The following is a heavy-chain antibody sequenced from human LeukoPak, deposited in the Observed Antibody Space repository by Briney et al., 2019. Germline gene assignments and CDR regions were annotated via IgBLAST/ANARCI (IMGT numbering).Heavy chain of an antibody. Sequence: PGRSLRLSCAASGFTFSSYGFSRVRQAPGNASASAANIKQDESEKCYVDSLKGRFTISRDNAKNSMYLQMNSLRAEGTAVYYCARDKIEGPTKLDYWGQGILVTVSS. V-gene: IGHV3-7*01. CDR1: GFTFSSYG. D-gene: IGHD1-1*01. CDR2: IKQDESEK. J-gene: IGHJ4*02. CDR3: ARDKIEGPTKLDY.